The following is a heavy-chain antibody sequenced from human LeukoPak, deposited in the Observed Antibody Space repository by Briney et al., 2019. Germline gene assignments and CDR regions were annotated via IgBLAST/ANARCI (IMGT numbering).Heavy chain of an antibody. V-gene: IGHV1-24*01. J-gene: IGHJ4*02. CDR1: GYTLTELS. CDR2: FDPEDGET. D-gene: IGHD3-22*01. CDR3: ARSTMIVVVITTTTETSFDY. Sequence: ASVNVSCKVSGYTLTELSMYWVRQAPGKGLEWVGGFDPEDGETIYAQKFQGRVTMTEDTSTDTAYMELSSLRSEDTAVYYCARSTMIVVVITTTTETSFDYWGQGTLVTVSS.